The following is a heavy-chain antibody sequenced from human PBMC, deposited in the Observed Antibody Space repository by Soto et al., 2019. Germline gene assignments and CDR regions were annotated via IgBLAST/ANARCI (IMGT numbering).Heavy chain of an antibody. CDR1: GFTFSSYD. Sequence: GGSLRLSCAASGFTFSSYDMHWVRQATGKGLEWVSAIGTAGDTYYPGSVKGRFTISRENAKNSLYLQMNSLRAGDTAVYYCARARYYYGSGSTQVFFDYWGQGTLVTVSS. CDR3: ARARYYYGSGSTQVFFDY. D-gene: IGHD3-10*01. J-gene: IGHJ4*02. V-gene: IGHV3-13*01. CDR2: IGTAGDT.